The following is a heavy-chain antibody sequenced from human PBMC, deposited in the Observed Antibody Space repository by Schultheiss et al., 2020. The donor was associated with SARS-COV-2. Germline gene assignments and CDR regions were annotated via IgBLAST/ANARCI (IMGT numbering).Heavy chain of an antibody. CDR3: AKGDPSGGDYFDY. V-gene: IGHV3-NL1*01. CDR1: GFTFSSFG. CDR2: ISWNSGSI. D-gene: IGHD3-10*01. Sequence: GGSLRLSCAASGFTFSSFGMHWVRQAPGKGLEWVSGISWNSGSIGYADSVKGRFTISRDNSKNTLYLQMNSLRAEDTAVYYCAKGDPSGGDYFDYWGQGTLVTVSS. J-gene: IGHJ4*02.